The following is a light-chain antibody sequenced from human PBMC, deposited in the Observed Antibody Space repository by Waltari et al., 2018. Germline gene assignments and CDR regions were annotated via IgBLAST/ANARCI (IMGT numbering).Light chain of an antibody. CDR3: QESYKTPPT. V-gene: IGKV1-39*01. CDR2: AAS. CDR1: QSITTY. J-gene: IGKJ3*01. Sequence: DIQMTQSPSSLSASIGDRVTITCRASQSITTYLNWYQQKPGKAPKLLIYAASSLQSGVPSRFSGSGSGTDFTLTISSLQPEDFATYSCQESYKTPPTFGPGTKVDI.